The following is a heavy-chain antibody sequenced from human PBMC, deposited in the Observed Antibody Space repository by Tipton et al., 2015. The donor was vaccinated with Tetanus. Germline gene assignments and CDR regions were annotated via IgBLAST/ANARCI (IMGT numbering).Heavy chain of an antibody. J-gene: IGHJ4*02. Sequence: QSGAEVKRPGASVKVSCKASGYTFSSFEMHWVRQAPGQGLEWMGTINPSGGLTTYAQKFKGRLIVAKDTSTSTVSMELNSLRSEDTAVYYCTRTISNDYVAAWGQGTLVTVSS. V-gene: IGHV1-46*01. CDR3: TRTISNDYVAA. D-gene: IGHD4-17*01. CDR1: GYTFSSFE. CDR2: INPSGGLT.